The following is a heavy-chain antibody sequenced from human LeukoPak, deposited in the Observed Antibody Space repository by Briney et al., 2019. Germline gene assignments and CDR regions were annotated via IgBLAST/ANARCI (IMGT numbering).Heavy chain of an antibody. J-gene: IGHJ4*02. D-gene: IGHD6-13*01. CDR3: ARDGGSSSWYGWVDY. V-gene: IGHV4-59*01. Sequence: PSETLSLTCTVSGGSISSYYWSWIRQPPGKGLEWIGYIYYSGSTNYNPSLKSRVTISVDTSKNQFSLKLSSVTAADTAVYYCARDGGSSSWYGWVDYWGQGTLVTVSS. CDR1: GGSISSYY. CDR2: IYYSGST.